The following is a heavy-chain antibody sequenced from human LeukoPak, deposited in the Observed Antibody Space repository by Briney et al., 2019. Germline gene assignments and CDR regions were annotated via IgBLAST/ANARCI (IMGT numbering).Heavy chain of an antibody. J-gene: IGHJ5*02. CDR3: ARLWHSSSWKGGWFDP. Sequence: ASVKVSCKASGYTFTSYYMHWVRQAPGQGLEWMGIINPSGGSTGYAQKFQGRVTMTRDTSTSTVYMELSSLRSEDTAVYYCARLWHSSSWKGGWFDPWGQGTLVTVSS. CDR1: GYTFTSYY. D-gene: IGHD6-13*01. V-gene: IGHV1-46*01. CDR2: INPSGGST.